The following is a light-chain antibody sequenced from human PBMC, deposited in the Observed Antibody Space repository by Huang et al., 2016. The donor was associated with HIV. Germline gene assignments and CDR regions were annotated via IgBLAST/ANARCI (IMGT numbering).Light chain of an antibody. CDR3: MQGKQLPYT. J-gene: IGKJ2*01. CDR1: QGLLYREKIY. V-gene: IGKV2-29*02. Sequence: DIVMTQTPLSLSVTPGQPASISCKSSQGLLYREKIYLYWYLQKQGQSPQLLIYELSNRFSGVPDRFSGSVSPTDFTLKISRVETEDVGVYYCMQGKQLPYTFGQGTRLEIK. CDR2: ELS.